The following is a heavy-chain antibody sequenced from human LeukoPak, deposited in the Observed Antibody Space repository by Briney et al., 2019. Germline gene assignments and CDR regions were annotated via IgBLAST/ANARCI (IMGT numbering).Heavy chain of an antibody. D-gene: IGHD5-18*01. CDR3: ATVYNSFGLLY. V-gene: IGHV1-18*01. CDR2: ISAYNGNT. CDR1: GYTFINYA. J-gene: IGHJ4*02. Sequence: GASVKVSCKASGYTFINYAITWVRQAPGQGPEWMGWISAYNGNTNYAQNLQGRVTMTTDTSTSTAYMELRSLSSDDTAVYYCATVYNSFGLLYWGQGTLVTVSS.